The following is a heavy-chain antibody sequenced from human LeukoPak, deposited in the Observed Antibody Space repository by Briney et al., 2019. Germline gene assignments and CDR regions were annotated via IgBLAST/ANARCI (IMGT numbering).Heavy chain of an antibody. CDR1: GGSISSYY. CDR2: IYTSGST. Sequence: SETLSLTCTVSGGSISSYYWSWIRQPPGKGLEWILYIYTSGSTNYNPSLKSRVTISVDTSKNQFSLKLSSVTAADTAVYYCARRSYDDAFDIWGQGTMVTVSS. V-gene: IGHV4-4*09. CDR3: ARRSYDDAFDI. J-gene: IGHJ3*02. D-gene: IGHD1-1*01.